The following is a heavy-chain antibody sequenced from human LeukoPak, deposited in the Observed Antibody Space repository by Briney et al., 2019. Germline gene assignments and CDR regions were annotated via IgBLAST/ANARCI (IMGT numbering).Heavy chain of an antibody. J-gene: IGHJ6*02. CDR2: ISGSGGST. CDR1: GFTFSSYA. D-gene: IGHD3-10*01. CDR3: AKDHDGSGSPYYYYGMDV. V-gene: IGHV3-23*01. Sequence: PGGSLRLSCAASGFTFSSYAMSWVRQAPGKGLEWVSTISGSGGSTYYADSVKGRFTISRDNSKNTLYLQMNSLRAEDTAVYYWAKDHDGSGSPYYYYGMDVWGQGTTVTVSS.